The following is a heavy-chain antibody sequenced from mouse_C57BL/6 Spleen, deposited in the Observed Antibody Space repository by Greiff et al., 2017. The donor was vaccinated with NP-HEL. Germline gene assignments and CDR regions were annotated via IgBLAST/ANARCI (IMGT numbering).Heavy chain of an antibody. CDR1: GYTFTDYY. J-gene: IGHJ3*01. CDR2: INPNNGGT. Sequence: VQLQQSGPELVKPGASVKISCKASGYTFTDYYMNWVKQSHGKSLEWIGDINPNNGGTSYNQKFKGKATLTVDKSSSTAYMELRSLTSEDSAVYYCARSGWGFAYWGQGTLVTVSA. V-gene: IGHV1-26*01. CDR3: ARSGWGFAY. D-gene: IGHD1-1*02.